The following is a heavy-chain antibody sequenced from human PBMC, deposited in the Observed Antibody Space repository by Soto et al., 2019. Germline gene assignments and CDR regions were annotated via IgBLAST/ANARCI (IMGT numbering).Heavy chain of an antibody. CDR2: HYYSGST. CDR1: AGSISRGGYY. J-gene: IGHJ6*02. CDR3: ARDRLDYTIEYYYYYGMDC. Sequence: PSETLSLTSTVPAGSISRGGYYWSWLRQHPGKGLEWIGYHYYSGSTYYNPSLQSRVNISVDTSKNLFSLKLSSVTAAVTAVYYGARDRLDYTIEYYYYYGMDCWGQGTTCTVSS. D-gene: IGHD3-3*01. V-gene: IGHV4-31*03.